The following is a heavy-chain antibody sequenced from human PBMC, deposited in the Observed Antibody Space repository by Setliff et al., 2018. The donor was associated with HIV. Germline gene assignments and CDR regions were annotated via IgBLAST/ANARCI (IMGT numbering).Heavy chain of an antibody. CDR1: GYTFTSHY. D-gene: IGHD6-19*01. CDR2: INVNNDGT. Sequence: ASVKVSCKASGYTFTSHYIHWVRQAPGQGLEWMGWINVNNDGTNYAQKFQGRVSMTRDTSIRTAYMELRGLTSDDTAVYYCVRVAVTGRGLAYWGQGTRVTVSS. V-gene: IGHV1-2*02. CDR3: VRVAVTGRGLAY. J-gene: IGHJ4*02.